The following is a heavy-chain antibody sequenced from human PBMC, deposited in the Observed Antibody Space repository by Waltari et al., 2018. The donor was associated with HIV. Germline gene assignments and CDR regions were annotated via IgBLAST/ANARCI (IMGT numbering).Heavy chain of an antibody. D-gene: IGHD6-19*01. CDR1: GYILTELS. CDR3: TTARQWLVDSGIDA. V-gene: IGHV1-24*01. CDR2: LDPAEGKT. J-gene: IGHJ6*02. Sequence: QVQLVQSGAEVKRPVASVKVSCKVYGYILTELSIHWVRQSPGKGLEWVAVLDPAEGKTTYEEKFQGRGIMTDETSTDKASMGVSILGFEDTAVYYCTTARQWLVDSGIDAWVQGTTVTVSS.